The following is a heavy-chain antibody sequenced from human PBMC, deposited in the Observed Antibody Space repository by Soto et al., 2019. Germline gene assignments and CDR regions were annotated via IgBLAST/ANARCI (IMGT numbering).Heavy chain of an antibody. CDR1: GYTFTAYY. V-gene: IGHV1-2*02. J-gene: IGHJ4*02. CDR3: APDNYGPLDY. Sequence: QVQLVQSGAEVKKPGASVKVSCRPSGYTFTAYYIHWVRQAPGQGLEWMGWVDPNRRGTRDAQNFQGRITMTRDTSTSTVHMALDWPRSDDTGLYYCAPDNYGPLDYWGQGTLVTVSS. D-gene: IGHD3-10*01. CDR2: VDPNRRGT.